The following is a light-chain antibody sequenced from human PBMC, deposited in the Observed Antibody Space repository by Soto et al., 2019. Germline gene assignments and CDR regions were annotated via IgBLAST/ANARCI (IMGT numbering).Light chain of an antibody. CDR1: QGIRTD. CDR2: SAS. V-gene: IGKV1-6*01. CDR3: LQDFKYPWT. Sequence: AIQMTQSPSSLSASVGDRVTITCRASQGIRTDLGWYPQKPGRAPKLLIYSASSLQSGVPSRFTGTASSTDFTLTISSLQPEDFATYYWLQDFKYPWTFGKGTTVEVK. J-gene: IGKJ1*01.